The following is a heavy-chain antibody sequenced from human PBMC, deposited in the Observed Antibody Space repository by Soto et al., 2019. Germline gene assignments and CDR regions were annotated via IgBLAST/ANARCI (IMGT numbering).Heavy chain of an antibody. CDR1: GYTFTSYD. CDR2: MNPNSGNT. CDR3: ARDYGDYGPNWFDP. D-gene: IGHD4-17*01. Sequence: QVQLVQSGAEVKKPGASVKVSCKASGYTFTSYDINWVRQATGQGLEWMGWMNPNSGNTGYARKFQGRVTMTRNTSISTAYMELSSLRSEDTAVYYCARDYGDYGPNWFDPWGQGTLVTVSS. V-gene: IGHV1-8*01. J-gene: IGHJ5*02.